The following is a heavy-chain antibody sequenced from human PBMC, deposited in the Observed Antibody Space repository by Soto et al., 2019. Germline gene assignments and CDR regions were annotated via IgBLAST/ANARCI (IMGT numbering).Heavy chain of an antibody. CDR3: ARSSDSNPNDAFDI. CDR2: ISSSSSYI. J-gene: IGHJ3*02. D-gene: IGHD3-22*01. CDR1: GFTFSSYS. V-gene: IGHV3-21*01. Sequence: KPGGSLRLSCAASGFTFSSYSMNWVRQAPGKGLEWVSSISSSSSYIYYADSVKGRFTISRDNAKNSLYLQMNSLRAEDTAVYYCARSSDSNPNDAFDIWGQGTMVTVSS.